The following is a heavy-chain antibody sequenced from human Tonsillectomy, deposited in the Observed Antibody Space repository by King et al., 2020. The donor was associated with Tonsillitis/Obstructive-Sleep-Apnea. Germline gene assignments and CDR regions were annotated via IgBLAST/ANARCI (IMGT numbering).Heavy chain of an antibody. D-gene: IGHD2-15*01. CDR1: GFTFSSHW. Sequence: VQLVESGGGLVQPGGSLRLSCAASGFTFSSHWMHWVRHAPGKGLLWVSRINSDGSSTTYADSVKGRFTISRDNAKNTLYLQMNSLRVEDTAVYYCAKGEEYCSGGSCYPSYYYYGMDVWGQGTTVTVSS. J-gene: IGHJ6*02. CDR3: AKGEEYCSGGSCYPSYYYYGMDV. CDR2: INSDGSST. V-gene: IGHV3-74*01.